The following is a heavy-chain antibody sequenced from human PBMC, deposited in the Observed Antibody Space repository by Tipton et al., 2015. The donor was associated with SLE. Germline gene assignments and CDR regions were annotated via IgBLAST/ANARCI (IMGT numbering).Heavy chain of an antibody. Sequence: TLSLTCSVSGGSISGSYWSWIRQPPRKGLEWIGYISFSGLTNYNPSVRSRVSTSMDTSKNQFSLQMSSVTAADTALYYCARHKLGFSWSYFDSWGQGTLVTVSS. CDR1: GGSISGSY. V-gene: IGHV4-59*08. J-gene: IGHJ4*02. CDR3: ARHKLGFSWSYFDS. CDR2: ISFSGLT. D-gene: IGHD3-3*01.